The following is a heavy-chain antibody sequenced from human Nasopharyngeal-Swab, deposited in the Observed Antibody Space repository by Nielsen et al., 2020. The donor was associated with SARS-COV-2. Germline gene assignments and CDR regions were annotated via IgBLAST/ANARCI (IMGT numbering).Heavy chain of an antibody. J-gene: IGHJ4*02. Sequence: WIRQRPGKALEWLALIDWDDDKYYSTSLKTRLTISKDTSKNQVVLTMTNMDPVDTATYYCARITPLDYYFDYWGQGTLVTVSS. V-gene: IGHV2-70*01. CDR2: IDWDDDK. CDR3: ARITPLDYYFDY. D-gene: IGHD3/OR15-3a*01.